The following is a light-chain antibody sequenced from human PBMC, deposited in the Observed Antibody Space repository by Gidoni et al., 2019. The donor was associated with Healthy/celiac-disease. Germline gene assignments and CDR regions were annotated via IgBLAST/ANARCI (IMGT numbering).Light chain of an antibody. CDR2: DAS. Sequence: EIVLTQSPATLSLSPGESATLSCRASQSVSSYLAWYQQKPGQAPRLLIYDASNRATGIPARFSGIGSGTDFTLTISSLEPEDFAVYYCQQRSNWPPALTFGGGTKVEIK. V-gene: IGKV3-11*01. J-gene: IGKJ4*01. CDR1: QSVSSY. CDR3: QQRSNWPPALT.